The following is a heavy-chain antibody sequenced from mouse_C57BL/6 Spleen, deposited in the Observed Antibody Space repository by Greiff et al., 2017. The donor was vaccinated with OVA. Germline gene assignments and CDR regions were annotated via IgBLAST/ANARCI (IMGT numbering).Heavy chain of an antibody. J-gene: IGHJ2*01. D-gene: IGHD2-1*01. CDR1: GYAFSSYW. Sequence: QVQLQQSGAELVKPGASVKISCKASGYAFSSYWMNWVKQRPGKGLEWIGQIYPGDGDTNYNGKFKGKATLTADKSSSTAYMQLSSLTSEDSAVYFCARSPLYGNYGYYFDYWGQGTTLTVSS. CDR3: ARSPLYGNYGYYFDY. V-gene: IGHV1-80*01. CDR2: IYPGDGDT.